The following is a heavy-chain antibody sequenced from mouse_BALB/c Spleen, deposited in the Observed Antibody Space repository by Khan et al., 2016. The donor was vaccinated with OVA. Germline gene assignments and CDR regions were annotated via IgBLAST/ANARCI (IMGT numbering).Heavy chain of an antibody. CDR1: GYTFTTAG. D-gene: IGHD2-14*01. Sequence: QVQLQQSGPELKKPGETVRISCKASGYTFTTAGMQWVQKMPGKGLKWIGWINTHSGVPKYAEDFKGRFAFSLETSASTAYLQITNLKNEDTATYCCARGGAAYYRNDGGAMDYWGQGTSVTVSS. V-gene: IGHV9-4*02. J-gene: IGHJ4*01. CDR2: INTHSGVP. CDR3: ARGGAAYYRNDGGAMDY.